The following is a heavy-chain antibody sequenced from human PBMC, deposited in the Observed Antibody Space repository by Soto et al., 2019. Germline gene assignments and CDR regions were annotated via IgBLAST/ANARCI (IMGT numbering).Heavy chain of an antibody. D-gene: IGHD2-21*01. Sequence: QVQLVQSGAEVKKPGSSVKVSCKASGGTFNTYSMFWVRQAPGQGLEWMGRIIPILDVTNYAQKFQGRVPLSADKSTSTVYIELSRLRSEDTALYYCTIGSWSGEVFDIWGQGTMVTVSS. CDR1: GGTFNTYS. V-gene: IGHV1-69*02. CDR3: TIGSWSGEVFDI. J-gene: IGHJ3*02. CDR2: IIPILDVT.